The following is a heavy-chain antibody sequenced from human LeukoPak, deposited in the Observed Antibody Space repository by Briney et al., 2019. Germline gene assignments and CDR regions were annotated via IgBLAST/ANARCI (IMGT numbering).Heavy chain of an antibody. CDR3: AKDTGSTPGAHYYYYMDV. V-gene: IGHV3-9*01. CDR2: IIWNSGSI. J-gene: IGHJ6*03. D-gene: IGHD5/OR15-5a*01. Sequence: PGGSLRLSCVASGFTFDDYAMHWVRHVPGKGVEWGSGIIWNSGSIGYADSVKGRFTISRDNAKNSLHLQMNSLRTEDTALYYCAKDTGSTPGAHYYYYMDVWGKGTTVTISS. CDR1: GFTFDDYA.